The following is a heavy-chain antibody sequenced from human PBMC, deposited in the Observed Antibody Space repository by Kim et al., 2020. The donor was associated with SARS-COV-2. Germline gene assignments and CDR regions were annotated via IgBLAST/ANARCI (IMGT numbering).Heavy chain of an antibody. CDR3: ARGYSSA. CDR1: GDTFTNYH. D-gene: IGHD3-22*01. CDR2: INPKSGGT. V-gene: IGHV1-2*02. J-gene: IGHJ5*02. Sequence: ASVKVSCKASGDTFTNYHIHWVRQAPGQGLEWMGWINPKSGGTNYAQKFQGRVTITRDTSISTAYMEMSRLRSDDTAVYYCARGYSSAWGQGTLVTVSS.